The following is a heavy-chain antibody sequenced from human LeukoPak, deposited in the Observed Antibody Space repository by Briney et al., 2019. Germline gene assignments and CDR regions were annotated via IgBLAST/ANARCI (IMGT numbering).Heavy chain of an antibody. V-gene: IGHV3-64*01. CDR3: ARSEQQDFGDYEFDY. CDR2: ISSDGDST. Sequence: GGSLRLSCAASGITFSTYAMHWVRQAPGKGLEYVSAISSDGDSTYYANSVKGRFTISRDNSKNTLYLQMGSLRAEDMAVYYCARSEQQDFGDYEFDYWGQGTLVTVSS. CDR1: GITFSTYA. D-gene: IGHD4-17*01. J-gene: IGHJ4*02.